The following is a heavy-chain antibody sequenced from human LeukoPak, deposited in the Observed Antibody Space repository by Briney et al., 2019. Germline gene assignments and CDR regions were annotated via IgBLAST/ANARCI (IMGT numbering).Heavy chain of an antibody. CDR3: MKDKGEYCSSANCPTSYYFDY. CDR1: GFTFSSYS. J-gene: IGHJ4*02. D-gene: IGHD2-2*01. Sequence: PGGSLRLSCAASGFTFSSYSMTWVRQAPGKGLEWVSSISSSSGSRSHADSVEGRFTISRDNAKNSLYLQMNSLRAEDTAVYYCMKDKGEYCSSANCPTSYYFDYWGQGTQVTVSS. CDR2: ISSSSGSR. V-gene: IGHV3-21*01.